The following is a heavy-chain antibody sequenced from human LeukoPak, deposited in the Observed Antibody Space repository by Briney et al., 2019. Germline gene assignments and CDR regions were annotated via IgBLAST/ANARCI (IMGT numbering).Heavy chain of an antibody. J-gene: IGHJ4*02. CDR3: ARDKGAGENFDY. V-gene: IGHV3-7*01. Sequence: GGSLRLSCAASGFTFSNYWMSWVRQAPGEGLEWVANIKQDGSEKYYVDSVKGRFTISRDNAKNSLYLQMNSLRAEDTAVYYCARDKGAGENFDYWGQGALVTVSS. CDR1: GFTFSNYW. CDR2: IKQDGSEK. D-gene: IGHD3-10*01.